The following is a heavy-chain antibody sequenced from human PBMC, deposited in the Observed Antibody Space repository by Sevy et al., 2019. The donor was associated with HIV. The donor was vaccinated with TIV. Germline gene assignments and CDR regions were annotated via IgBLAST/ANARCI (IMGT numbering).Heavy chain of an antibody. CDR3: ARDPRTAAAGTRYFDY. CDR2: ISSSSSYI. V-gene: IGHV3-21*01. CDR1: GFTFSSYS. J-gene: IGHJ4*02. D-gene: IGHD6-13*01. Sequence: GGSLRLSCAASGFTFSSYSMNWVRQAPGKGLEWVSSISSSSSYIYYADSVKGRFTISRDNAKNSLYLQINSLRAEDTAVYCCARDPRTAAAGTRYFDYWGQGTLVTVSS.